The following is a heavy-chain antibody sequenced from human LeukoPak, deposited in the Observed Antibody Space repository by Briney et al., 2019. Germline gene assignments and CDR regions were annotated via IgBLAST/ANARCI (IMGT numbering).Heavy chain of an antibody. CDR2: INHSGST. CDR1: GGSFSGYY. D-gene: IGHD3-3*01. V-gene: IGHV4-34*01. Sequence: PSETLSLTCAVYGGSFSGYYWSWIRQPPGKGLEWIREINHSGSTNYNPSLKSRVTISVDTSKNQFSLKLSSVTAADTAVYYCARVYNFWSGNGMDVWGQGTTVTVSS. CDR3: ARVYNFWSGNGMDV. J-gene: IGHJ6*02.